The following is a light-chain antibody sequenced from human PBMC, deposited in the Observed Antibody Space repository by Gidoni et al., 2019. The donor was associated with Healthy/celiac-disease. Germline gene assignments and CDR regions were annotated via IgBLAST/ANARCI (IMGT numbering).Light chain of an antibody. V-gene: IGKV3-15*01. Sequence: EIVMTPIPATLSVSPGERATLSCRASQSVSSNLAWYQQKPGQAPRLLIYGASTRATGIPARFSGSGSGTEFTLTISSLQSEDFAVYYCQQYNNWPGTFGQGTKLEIK. J-gene: IGKJ2*01. CDR2: GAS. CDR1: QSVSSN. CDR3: QQYNNWPGT.